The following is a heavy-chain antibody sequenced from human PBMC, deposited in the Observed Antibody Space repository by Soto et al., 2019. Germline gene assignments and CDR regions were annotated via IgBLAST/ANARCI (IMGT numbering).Heavy chain of an antibody. Sequence: GASVKVSCKASGYTFTRYGISCVRQAPGQGLEWMGWISGYNGDTNYAQKFQDRVSMTIDTSTGTAYMELRSLTSDDTAIYYCAKNGQPPYYYYGLDVWGQGTKVTVS. CDR2: ISGYNGDT. D-gene: IGHD2-8*01. V-gene: IGHV1-18*01. CDR1: GYTFTRYG. J-gene: IGHJ6*02. CDR3: AKNGQPPYYYYGLDV.